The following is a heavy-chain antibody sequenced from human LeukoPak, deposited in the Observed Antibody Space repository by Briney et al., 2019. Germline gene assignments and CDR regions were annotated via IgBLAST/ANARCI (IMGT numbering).Heavy chain of an antibody. CDR1: GYTLTELS. J-gene: IGHJ3*02. Sequence: ASVKVSCKVSGYTLTELSMHWVRQATGQGLEWMGWMNPNSGNTGYAQKFQGRVTMTRNTSISTSYMELSSLRSEDTAVYYCARESDSSGSDAFDIWGQGTMVTVSS. V-gene: IGHV1-8*01. CDR3: ARESDSSGSDAFDI. CDR2: MNPNSGNT. D-gene: IGHD3-22*01.